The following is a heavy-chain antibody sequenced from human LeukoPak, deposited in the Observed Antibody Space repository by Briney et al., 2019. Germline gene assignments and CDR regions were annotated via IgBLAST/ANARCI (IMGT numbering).Heavy chain of an antibody. CDR2: FDPEGGET. V-gene: IGHV1-24*01. CDR3: ATDHYDSSGTRVYMDV. J-gene: IGHJ6*03. Sequence: ASVTVSCKVSGYTLTELSMHWVRQAPGKGLEWMGGFDPEGGETIYAQKFQGRVTMTEDTSTDTAYMELSSLRSEDTAVYYCATDHYDSSGTRVYMDVWGKGTTVTISS. D-gene: IGHD3-22*01. CDR1: GYTLTELS.